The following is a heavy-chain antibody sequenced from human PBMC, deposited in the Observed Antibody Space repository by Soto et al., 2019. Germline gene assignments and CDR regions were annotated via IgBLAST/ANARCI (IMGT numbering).Heavy chain of an antibody. CDR1: GDSINSSHW. D-gene: IGHD3-22*01. Sequence: NPSETLSLTCAVSGDSINSSHWWNWVRQPPGKGLEWIGQISHSGSTNYNPSLTSRVTISVDKSKNHFSLKLTSVTAEDTALYYCAKLSYYDSNGRPYYFHYWGQGALVTVSS. V-gene: IGHV4-4*02. CDR3: AKLSYYDSNGRPYYFHY. J-gene: IGHJ4*02. CDR2: ISHSGST.